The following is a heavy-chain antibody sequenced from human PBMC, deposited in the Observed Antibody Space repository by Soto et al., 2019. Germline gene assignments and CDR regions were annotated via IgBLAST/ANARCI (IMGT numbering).Heavy chain of an antibody. Sequence: QVQLQESGPGLVKPSETLSLTCTVSGGSISSYYWSWIRQPPGKGLEWIGYIYYSGSTNYNPSLNSRVTISVDTSNNQCSLKLSSVTAADTAVYYCARDQWALAETTWFAFDFWGQGTMVTVSS. D-gene: IGHD1-7*01. J-gene: IGHJ3*01. CDR1: GGSISSYY. CDR3: ARDQWALAETTWFAFDF. CDR2: IYYSGST. V-gene: IGHV4-59*01.